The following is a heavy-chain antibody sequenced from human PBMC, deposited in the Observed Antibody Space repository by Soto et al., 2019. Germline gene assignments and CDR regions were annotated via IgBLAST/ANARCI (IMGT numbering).Heavy chain of an antibody. V-gene: IGHV4-39*01. D-gene: IGHD5-18*01. CDR1: GGSISSSSYY. CDR3: ARIAWIQLYHIPRCFDF. Sequence: PSETLSLTCTVSGGSISSSSYYWGWIRQPPGKGLEWIGNIYYIGTTYYNPSLKSRVTISVDTSKNQFSLRLTSVTAADTAVYYCARIAWIQLYHIPRCFDFWGQGTLVTVSS. J-gene: IGHJ4*02. CDR2: IYYIGTT.